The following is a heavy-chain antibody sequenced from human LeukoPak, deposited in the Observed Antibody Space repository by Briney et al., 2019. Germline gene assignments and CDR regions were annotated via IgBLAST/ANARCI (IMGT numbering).Heavy chain of an antibody. D-gene: IGHD5-18*01. V-gene: IGHV1-46*01. CDR2: INPSGGST. CDR3: ARATRVVVDTAISLDY. CDR1: GYTFTSYY. Sequence: ASVKVSCKASGYTFTSYYMHWVRQAPGQGLEWMGIINPSGGSTSYAQKFQGRVTMTRDTSTSTVYMELSSLRSEDTAVYYCARATRVVVDTAISLDYWGQGTLVTVSS. J-gene: IGHJ4*02.